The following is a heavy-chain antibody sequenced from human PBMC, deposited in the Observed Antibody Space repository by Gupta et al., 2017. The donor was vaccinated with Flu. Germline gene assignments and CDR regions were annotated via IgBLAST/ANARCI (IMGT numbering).Heavy chain of an antibody. Sequence: QVQLVQSGAEGKKPGASVKVSCKASGYTFTGYYMHWVRQAPGQGLEWMGWINPNSGGTNDAQKFQGRVTMTRDTSISTAYMELSRLRSDDTAVYYCARAPDGSGYYDFWSGPNWFDPWGQGTLVTVSS. CDR3: ARAPDGSGYYDFWSGPNWFDP. CDR2: INPNSGGT. J-gene: IGHJ5*02. CDR1: GYTFTGYY. D-gene: IGHD3-3*01. V-gene: IGHV1-2*02.